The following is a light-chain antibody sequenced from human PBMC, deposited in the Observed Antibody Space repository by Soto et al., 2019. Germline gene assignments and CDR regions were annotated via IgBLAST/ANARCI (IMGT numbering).Light chain of an antibody. Sequence: QSALTQPPSASGSPRQSVTISCTGTSSDVGGYNYVSWYQQHPGKAPRLMIYEVNKRPSGVPDRFSGSKSGNTASLTVSGLQAEDEADYYCSSYAGSSAAVIFGGGTKLTVL. V-gene: IGLV2-8*01. CDR1: SSDVGGYNY. J-gene: IGLJ2*01. CDR2: EVN. CDR3: SSYAGSSAAVI.